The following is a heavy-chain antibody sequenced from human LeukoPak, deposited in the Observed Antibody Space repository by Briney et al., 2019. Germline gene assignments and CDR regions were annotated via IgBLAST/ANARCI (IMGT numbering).Heavy chain of an antibody. CDR2: IYYSGST. J-gene: IGHJ4*02. Sequence: SETLSLTCTVSGGSISSYYWSWIRQPPGKGLEWIGYIYYSGSTNYNPSLKSRVTISVDTSKNQFSLKLSSVTAADAAVYYCARHYDSWSGYLYYFDYWGQGTLVTVSS. D-gene: IGHD3-3*01. CDR3: ARHYDSWSGYLYYFDY. CDR1: GGSISSYY. V-gene: IGHV4-59*08.